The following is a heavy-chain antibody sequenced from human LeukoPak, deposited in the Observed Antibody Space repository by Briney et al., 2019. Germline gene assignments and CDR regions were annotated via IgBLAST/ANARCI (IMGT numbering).Heavy chain of an antibody. CDR2: ISSSSSYI. CDR1: GFTFSSYS. J-gene: IGHJ4*02. CDR3: ARVSVAGLDY. Sequence: PGGPLRLSCAASGFTFSSYSMTWVRQAPGKGLEWVSSISSSSSYIYYADSVKGRFTISRDNAKNSLYLQMNSLRAEDTAVYYCARVSVAGLDYWGQGTLVTVSS. D-gene: IGHD6-19*01. V-gene: IGHV3-21*01.